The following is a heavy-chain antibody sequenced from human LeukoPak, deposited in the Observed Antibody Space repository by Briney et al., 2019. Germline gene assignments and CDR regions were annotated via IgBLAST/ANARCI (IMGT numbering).Heavy chain of an antibody. J-gene: IGHJ4*02. D-gene: IGHD5-18*01. Sequence: ASVKVSCKASGYTFTSYYMHWVRQAPGQGLEWMGIINPSGGSTSYAQKFQGRVTMTRDTSKNQFSLKLSSVTAADTAVYYCASSAMVRGIDYWGQGTLVTVSS. CDR1: GYTFTSYY. CDR3: ASSAMVRGIDY. CDR2: INPSGGST. V-gene: IGHV1-46*01.